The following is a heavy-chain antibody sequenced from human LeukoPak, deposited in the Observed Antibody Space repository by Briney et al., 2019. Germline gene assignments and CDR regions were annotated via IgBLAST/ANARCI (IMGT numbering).Heavy chain of an antibody. D-gene: IGHD3-22*01. CDR3: VRGGPSTWF. CDR1: GFTFKLYW. J-gene: IGHJ4*02. Sequence: GGSLRLSCATSGFTFKLYWMHWVRQVPGKGPVWVARINDDGSDTVYADSVKGRFTISRDDAKNMLFLQMNSLRGEDTAVYHCVRGGPSTWFWGQGTLVTVSS. CDR2: INDDGSDT. V-gene: IGHV3-74*01.